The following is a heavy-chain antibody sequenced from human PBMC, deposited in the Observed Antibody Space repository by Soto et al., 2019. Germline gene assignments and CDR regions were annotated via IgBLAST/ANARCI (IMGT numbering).Heavy chain of an antibody. CDR2: IYYSGST. CDR1: GGSISSSSYY. J-gene: IGHJ5*02. D-gene: IGHD2-15*01. CDR3: ARHIVVVVAATPGWFDP. V-gene: IGHV4-39*01. Sequence: SETLSLTCTVSGGSISSSSYYWGWIRQPPGEGLEWIGSIYYSGSTYYNPSLKSRVTISVDTSKNQFSLKLSSVTAADTAVYYCARHIVVVVAATPGWFDPWGQGTLVTVSS.